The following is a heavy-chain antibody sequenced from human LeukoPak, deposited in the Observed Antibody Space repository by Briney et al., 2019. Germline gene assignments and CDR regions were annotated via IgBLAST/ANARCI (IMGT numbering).Heavy chain of an antibody. J-gene: IGHJ4*02. V-gene: IGHV4-61*01. Sequence: SETLSLTCTVSGGSISSSSYYWSWIRQPPGKGLEWIGYIYYSGSTNYNPSLKSRVTISVDTSKNQFSLKLSSVTAADTAVYYCARGIVAVATFFDYWGQGTLVTVSS. CDR2: IYYSGST. D-gene: IGHD6-19*01. CDR1: GGSISSSSYY. CDR3: ARGIVAVATFFDY.